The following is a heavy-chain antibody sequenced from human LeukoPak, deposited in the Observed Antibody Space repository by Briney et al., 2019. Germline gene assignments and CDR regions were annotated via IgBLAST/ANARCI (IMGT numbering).Heavy chain of an antibody. D-gene: IGHD2-2*01. CDR1: GFTFSSYS. J-gene: IGHJ4*02. Sequence: GGSLRLSCAASGFTFSSYSMNWVRQAPGKGLEWVSSISSSSSYIYYADSVKGRFTISRDDSKNTLYLQMNSLTAEDTALYYCAKEGCTSTNCYVNCWGQGTLVTVSS. CDR3: AKEGCTSTNCYVNC. CDR2: ISSSSSYI. V-gene: IGHV3-21*04.